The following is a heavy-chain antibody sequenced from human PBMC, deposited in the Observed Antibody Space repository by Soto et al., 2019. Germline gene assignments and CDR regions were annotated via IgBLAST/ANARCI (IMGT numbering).Heavy chain of an antibody. J-gene: IGHJ6*02. CDR2: IYHFNSYL. V-gene: IGHV5-51*04. CDR3: ERLGYSYAELRVLDV. D-gene: IGHD5-18*01. CDR1: GYIFTTYW. Sequence: ESGKISCKGSGYIFTTYWIGWVRQMTGIGLDWMGNIYHFNSYLRYSPCFQRDATDSDYKPILTAYLQGSSLKASDTAIYYCERLGYSYAELRVLDVWGQGTTVTVSS.